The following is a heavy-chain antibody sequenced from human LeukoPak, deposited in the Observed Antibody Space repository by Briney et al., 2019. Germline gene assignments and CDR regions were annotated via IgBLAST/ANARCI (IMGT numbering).Heavy chain of an antibody. Sequence: GGSLRLSCAASGFTFSSYSMNWVRQAPGKGLEWVSSISSSSSYIYYADSVKGRFTISRDNAKNSLYLQMNSLRAEDTAVYYCARDPGCSGGRCYAWYFDLWGRGTLVTVSS. CDR3: ARDPGCSGGRCYAWYFDL. D-gene: IGHD2-15*01. CDR1: GFTFSSYS. CDR2: ISSSSSYI. J-gene: IGHJ2*01. V-gene: IGHV3-21*01.